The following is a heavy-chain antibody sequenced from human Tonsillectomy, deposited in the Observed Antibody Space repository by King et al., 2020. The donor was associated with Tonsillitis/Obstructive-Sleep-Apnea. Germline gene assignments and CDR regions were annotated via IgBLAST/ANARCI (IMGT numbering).Heavy chain of an antibody. CDR1: GFTFSSYA. V-gene: IGHV3-23*04. J-gene: IGHJ4*02. CDR3: AKVACSYYYDSSGYSTEGGFDY. Sequence: VQLVESGGGLVQPGESLRLSCAASGFTFSSYAMSWVRQAPGKGLEWVAAISGSGGSIYYADSVKGRFTISRDNSKNTLYLQMNSLRAEDTAIYYCAKVACSYYYDSSGYSTEGGFDYWGQGTLVTVSS. D-gene: IGHD3-22*01. CDR2: ISGSGGSI.